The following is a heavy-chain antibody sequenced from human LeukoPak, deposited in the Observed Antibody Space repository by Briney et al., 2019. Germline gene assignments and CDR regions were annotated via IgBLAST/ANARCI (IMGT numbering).Heavy chain of an antibody. CDR2: IIAIFGTP. D-gene: IGHD6-19*01. V-gene: IGHV1-69*13. CDR3: ARDFARYSSGYDAFDI. CDR1: GNTFSSYA. Sequence: GASVKVSCKASGNTFSSYAISWVRQAPGQGLEWMGGIIAIFGTPNYAQNFQGRLTITADESTSTAYMELGSLRSDDTAVYYCARDFARYSSGYDAFDIWGQGTMVTVSS. J-gene: IGHJ3*02.